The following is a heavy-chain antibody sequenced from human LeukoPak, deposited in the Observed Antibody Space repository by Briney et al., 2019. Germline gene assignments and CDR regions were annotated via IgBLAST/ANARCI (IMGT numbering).Heavy chain of an antibody. V-gene: IGHV5-51*01. Sequence: GESLKISCKGSGYSFTSYWIGWVRQMPGKGLEWMGIIYPGDSDTRYSPSFQGQVTISADKSISTAYLQWSSLKASDAAMYYCTRQAYSSGWAIDYWGQGTLVTVSS. CDR3: TRQAYSSGWAIDY. D-gene: IGHD6-19*01. J-gene: IGHJ4*02. CDR1: GYSFTSYW. CDR2: IYPGDSDT.